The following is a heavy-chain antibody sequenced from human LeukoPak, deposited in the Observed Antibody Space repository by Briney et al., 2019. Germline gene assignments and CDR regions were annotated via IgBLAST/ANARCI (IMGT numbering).Heavy chain of an antibody. J-gene: IGHJ3*02. CDR2: INPSGGST. Sequence: ASVKVSCKASGYTFTSYYMHWVRQAPGQGLEWMGIINPSGGSTSYAQKFQGRVTMTRDTSTSTVYMELSSLRSEDTAVYYCASRDAMATVTTGAFDIWGQGTMVTVSS. V-gene: IGHV1-46*01. CDR3: ASRDAMATVTTGAFDI. CDR1: GYTFTSYY. D-gene: IGHD4-17*01.